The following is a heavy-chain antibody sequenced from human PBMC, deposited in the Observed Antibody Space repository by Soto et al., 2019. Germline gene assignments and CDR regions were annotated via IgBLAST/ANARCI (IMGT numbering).Heavy chain of an antibody. CDR1: GFTFSSYG. Sequence: SLGLSCAASGFTFSSYGMHWVRQAPGKGLEWVAVISYDGSNKYYADSVKGRFTISRDNSKNTLYLQMNSLRAEDTAVYYCAKDLSRYYYYGMDVWGQGTTVTVSS. J-gene: IGHJ6*02. CDR2: ISYDGSNK. CDR3: AKDLSRYYYYGMDV. V-gene: IGHV3-30*18.